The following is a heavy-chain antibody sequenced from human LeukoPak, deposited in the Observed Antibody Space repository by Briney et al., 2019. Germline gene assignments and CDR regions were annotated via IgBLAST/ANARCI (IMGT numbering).Heavy chain of an antibody. CDR3: ARDSWDSSGQVMGY. J-gene: IGHJ4*02. V-gene: IGHV1-69*05. D-gene: IGHD3-22*01. CDR2: IIPIFGTA. Sequence: EASVKVSCKASGGTFSSCAIGWVRQAPGQGLEWMGRIIPIFGTANYAQKFQGRVTITTDESTSTAYMELSSLRSEDTAVYYCARDSWDSSGQVMGYWGQGTLVTVSS. CDR1: GGTFSSCA.